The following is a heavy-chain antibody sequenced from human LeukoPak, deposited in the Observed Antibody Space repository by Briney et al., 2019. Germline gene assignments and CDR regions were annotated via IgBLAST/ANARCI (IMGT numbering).Heavy chain of an antibody. J-gene: IGHJ3*02. CDR2: IIPILGIA. D-gene: IGHD2-2*01. Sequence: SVKVSCKASGGTLSSYTISWVRQAPGQGLEWMRRIIPILGIANYAQKFQGRVKITADNSTSTAYMKLSSLRSEDTAVYYCARGGTVVPAAPDAFDIWGQGTMVTVSS. CDR3: ARGGTVVPAAPDAFDI. V-gene: IGHV1-69*02. CDR1: GGTLSSYT.